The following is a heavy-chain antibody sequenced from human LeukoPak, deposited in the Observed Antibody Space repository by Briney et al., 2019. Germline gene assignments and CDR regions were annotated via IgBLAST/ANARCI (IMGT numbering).Heavy chain of an antibody. CDR1: GGSISSSSDY. CDR2: IYYSGST. CDR3: ARTGGSGWYAGYFDY. V-gene: IGHV4-39*07. J-gene: IGHJ4*02. D-gene: IGHD6-19*01. Sequence: PSETLSLTCTVSGGSISSSSDYWGCIRQPPGKGLEWIGSIYYSGSTYYHPSLKSRVTIPVETSRNRFSLKLRSVTAADTAVYYCARTGGSGWYAGYFDYWGQGTLVTVSS.